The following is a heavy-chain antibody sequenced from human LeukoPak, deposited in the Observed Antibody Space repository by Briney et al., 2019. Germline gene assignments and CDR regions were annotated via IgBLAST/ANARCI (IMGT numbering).Heavy chain of an antibody. J-gene: IGHJ5*02. CDR3: ARHYGGHSNWFDP. V-gene: IGHV4-59*08. CDR1: GASISAFY. Sequence: SETLFLTCTVSGASISAFYWSWFRLPPGKGLEWIGYIHFSGTTKYNPSLRSRVTMSIDTSKNQFSLRLTSVTAADTAVYYCARHYGGHSNWFDPWGQGTLVTVSS. D-gene: IGHD4-23*01. CDR2: IHFSGTT.